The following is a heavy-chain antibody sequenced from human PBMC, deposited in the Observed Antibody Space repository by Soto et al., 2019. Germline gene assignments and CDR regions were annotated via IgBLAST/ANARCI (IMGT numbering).Heavy chain of an antibody. Sequence: ASVKVSCKAPGHTLSGNYMHWVRQAPGQGLEWMGWINGKSGDSIYAPKFQGRVTMTRDTSMSTFYMDMSRLRSDDTAVYYCARGGPPLYGAGAGIYYDDVSPFDPWGQGTLVTVSS. CDR3: ARGGPPLYGAGAGIYYDDVSPFDP. CDR1: GHTLSGNY. CDR2: INGKSGDS. J-gene: IGHJ5*02. D-gene: IGHD3-10*01. V-gene: IGHV1-2*02.